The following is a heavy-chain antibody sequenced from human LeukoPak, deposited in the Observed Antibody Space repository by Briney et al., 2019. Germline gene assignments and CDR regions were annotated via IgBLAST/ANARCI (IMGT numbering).Heavy chain of an antibody. J-gene: IGHJ4*02. Sequence: SETLSLTCAVYGGSFSGYYWSWIRQPPGKGLEWIGEINHSGSTNYNPSLKSRVTISVDTSKNQFSLKLSSVTAADTAVCYCARRAPYYDSSGYYPTYFDYWGQGTLVTVSS. CDR1: GGSFSGYY. D-gene: IGHD3-22*01. CDR3: ARRAPYYDSSGYYPTYFDY. V-gene: IGHV4-34*01. CDR2: INHSGST.